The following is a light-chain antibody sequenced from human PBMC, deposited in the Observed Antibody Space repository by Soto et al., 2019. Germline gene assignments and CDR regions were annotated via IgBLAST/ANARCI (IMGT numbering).Light chain of an antibody. CDR3: QQANTFPWT. V-gene: IGKV1-12*01. Sequence: DSQMTQSPSSVSASVGDRVTITCRASQGISSWLALYQQKPGKAPKLLIYGASSLQSGVPSRFSGSGSGTDFTLTISSLQPEDFATYYCQQANTFPWTFGQGTKVEIK. J-gene: IGKJ1*01. CDR2: GAS. CDR1: QGISSW.